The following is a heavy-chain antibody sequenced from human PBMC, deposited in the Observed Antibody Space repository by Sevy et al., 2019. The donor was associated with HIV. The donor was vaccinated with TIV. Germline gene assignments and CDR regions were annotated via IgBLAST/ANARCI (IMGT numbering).Heavy chain of an antibody. J-gene: IGHJ6*02. V-gene: IGHV3-49*03. CDR2: IRSQSCGGKT. D-gene: IGHD3-3*01. CDR3: NRVLGTISPYYYYGLDV. CDR1: GFTFGDYS. Sequence: GGSLRLSCTGSGFTFGDYSMSWIRQAPGKGLEWVGFIRSQSCGGKTEYSASVKGRFTISRDNSKSIAYMQMNSLKTEDKAVYYCNRVLGTISPYYYYGLDVWGQGTTVTVSS.